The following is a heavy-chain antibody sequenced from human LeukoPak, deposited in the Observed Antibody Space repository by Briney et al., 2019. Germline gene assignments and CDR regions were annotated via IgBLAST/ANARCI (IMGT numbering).Heavy chain of an antibody. CDR3: AREPGYSSGWYAHYFDY. CDR2: IYTSGST. J-gene: IGHJ4*02. Sequence: SETLSLTCTVSGGSISSGSYYWSWIRQPAGKGLEWIGRIYTSGSTNENPSLKRRVTISVETAKNQFSLKLSSVTAADTAVYYCAREPGYSSGWYAHYFDYWGQGTLVTVSS. V-gene: IGHV4-61*02. CDR1: GGSISSGSYY. D-gene: IGHD6-19*01.